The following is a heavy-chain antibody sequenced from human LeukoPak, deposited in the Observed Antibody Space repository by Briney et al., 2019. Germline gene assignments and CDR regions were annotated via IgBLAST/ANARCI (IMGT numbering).Heavy chain of an antibody. CDR3: AAEYSSGWYGDAFDI. CDR1: GYTLTELS. CDR2: FDPEDGET. Sequence: ASVKVSCKVSGYTLTELSMHWVRQAPGKGLEWMGGFDPEDGETIYAQKFQGRVTMTEDTSTDTAYKELSSLRSEDTAVYYCAAEYSSGWYGDAFDIWGQGTMVTVSS. J-gene: IGHJ3*02. D-gene: IGHD6-19*01. V-gene: IGHV1-24*01.